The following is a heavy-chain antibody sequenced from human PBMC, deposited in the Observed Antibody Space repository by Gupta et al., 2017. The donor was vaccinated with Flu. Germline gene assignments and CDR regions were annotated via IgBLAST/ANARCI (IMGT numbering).Heavy chain of an antibody. D-gene: IGHD3-3*01. CDR3: ARVWSSLIDY. CDR2: IRHDESEI. CDR1: GFTFTSYW. J-gene: IGHJ4*02. V-gene: IGHV3-7*01. Sequence: EVQVVESGGGLVQPGGSLRLSCAASGFTFTSYWMTWVRQAPGKGLEWVATIRHDESEIYYVDSVKGRFTISRDNAKNSVSLQMNSLRAEDSAVYYCARVWSSLIDYWGQGTLVTVSS.